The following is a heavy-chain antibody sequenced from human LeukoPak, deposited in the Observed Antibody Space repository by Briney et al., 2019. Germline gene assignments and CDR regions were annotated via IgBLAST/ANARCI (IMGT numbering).Heavy chain of an antibody. Sequence: PSETRSLTCTVSGGSIGSDYWSWIRQPPGKGLEWIGYIYYSGSTNYNPSLQSRVTISVDTSKNQFSLKLTSVTAADTAVYYCARAGSIAATSFDYWGQGTLVAVSS. V-gene: IGHV4-59*12. J-gene: IGHJ4*02. CDR2: IYYSGST. D-gene: IGHD6-6*01. CDR3: ARAGSIAATSFDY. CDR1: GGSIGSDY.